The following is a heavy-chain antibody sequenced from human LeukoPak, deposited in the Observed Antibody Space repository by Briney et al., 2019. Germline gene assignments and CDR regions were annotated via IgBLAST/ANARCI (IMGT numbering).Heavy chain of an antibody. J-gene: IGHJ4*02. CDR1: GFTFDDYA. V-gene: IGHV3-43D*03. CDR2: ISWDGGST. D-gene: IGHD5-18*01. CDR3: ARDLKTGYTYGYPLDY. Sequence: PGGSLRLSCAASGFTFDDYAMHWVRQAPGKGLEWVSLISWDGGSTYYADSVKGRFTISRDNSKSSLYLQMNSLRAEDTAVYSCARDLKTGYTYGYPLDYWGQGTLVTVSS.